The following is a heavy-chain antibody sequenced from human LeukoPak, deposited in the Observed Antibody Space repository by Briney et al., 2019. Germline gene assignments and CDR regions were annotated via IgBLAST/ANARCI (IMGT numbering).Heavy chain of an antibody. D-gene: IGHD6-13*01. V-gene: IGHV4-39*07. CDR1: GGSISSSSYY. Sequence: PSETLSLTCTVSGGSISSSSYYWGWIRQPPGKGLEWIGSIYYSGSTYYNPSLKSRVTISVDTSKNQFSLKLSSVTAADTAVYYCARVAGDSSSWYGIYYYYYMDVWGKGTTVTISS. CDR3: ARVAGDSSSWYGIYYYYYMDV. J-gene: IGHJ6*03. CDR2: IYYSGST.